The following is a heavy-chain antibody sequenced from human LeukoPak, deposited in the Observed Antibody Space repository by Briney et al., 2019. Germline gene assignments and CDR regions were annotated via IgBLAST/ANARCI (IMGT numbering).Heavy chain of an antibody. V-gene: IGHV4-38-2*02. D-gene: IGHD4-23*01. CDR1: GYSISSGYY. Sequence: SETLSLTCTVSGYSISSGYYWGWIRQPPGKGLEWIGSIYHSGSTYYNPSLKSRVTISVDTSKNQFSLKLSSVTAADTAMYYCARVSRGNSVGGDYWGQGTLVTVSS. CDR3: ARVSRGNSVGGDY. CDR2: IYHSGST. J-gene: IGHJ4*02.